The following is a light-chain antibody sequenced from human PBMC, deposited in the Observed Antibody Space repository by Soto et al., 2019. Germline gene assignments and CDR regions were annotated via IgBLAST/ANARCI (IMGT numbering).Light chain of an antibody. CDR2: GNS. CDR3: QSYDSSLSGYV. Sequence: QPVLTQPPSVSGAPGQRVTISCTGSSSNIGTGYDVHWYQQLPGTAPKPLIYGNSNRPSGVPDRFSGSKSGTSASLAITGLQAEDEADYYCQSYDSSLSGYVFGTGTKVTVL. CDR1: SSNIGTGYD. V-gene: IGLV1-40*01. J-gene: IGLJ1*01.